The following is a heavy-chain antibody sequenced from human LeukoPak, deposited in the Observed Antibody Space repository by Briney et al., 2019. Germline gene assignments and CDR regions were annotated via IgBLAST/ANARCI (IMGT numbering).Heavy chain of an antibody. V-gene: IGHV3-7*04. Sequence: GGSLRLSCAASGFTFSSYWMSWVRQAPGKGLEWVANMKQDGGQKYYVDSVKGRFTISRDNAKNSLNLQMNSLRAEDTAVYYCARDQGSSWYDYWGQGTLVTVSS. CDR1: GFTFSSYW. J-gene: IGHJ4*02. CDR3: ARDQGSSWYDY. CDR2: MKQDGGQK. D-gene: IGHD6-13*01.